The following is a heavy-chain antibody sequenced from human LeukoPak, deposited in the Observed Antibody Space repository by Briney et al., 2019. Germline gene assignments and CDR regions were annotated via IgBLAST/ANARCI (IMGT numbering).Heavy chain of an antibody. V-gene: IGHV1-18*04. CDR1: GYTFTDYY. CDR3: ARRQYQLLYEDY. Sequence: ASVKVSCKASGYTFTDYYMHWVRQAPGQGLEWMGWISAYNGNTNYAQKLQGRVTMTTDTSTSTAYMELRSLRSDDTAVYYCARRQYQLLYEDYWGQGTLVTVSS. CDR2: ISAYNGNT. J-gene: IGHJ4*02. D-gene: IGHD2-2*02.